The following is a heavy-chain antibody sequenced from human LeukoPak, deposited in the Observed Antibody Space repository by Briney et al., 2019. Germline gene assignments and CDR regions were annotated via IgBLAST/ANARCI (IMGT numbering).Heavy chain of an antibody. CDR3: ARVFTTEYDFWSGYYGEWFDP. D-gene: IGHD3-3*01. J-gene: IGHJ5*02. CDR2: IYYSGST. Sequence: PSETLSLTCTVSGGSISSCYWSWIRQPPGKGLEWIGYIYYSGSTNYNPSLKSRVTISVDTSKNQFSLKLSSVTAADTAVYYCARVFTTEYDFWSGYYGEWFDPWGQGTLVTVSS. CDR1: GGSISSCY. V-gene: IGHV4-59*01.